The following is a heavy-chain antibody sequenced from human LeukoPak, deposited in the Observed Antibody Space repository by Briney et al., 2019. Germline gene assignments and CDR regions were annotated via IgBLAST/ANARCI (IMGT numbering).Heavy chain of an antibody. CDR1: GYTFTSYG. V-gene: IGHV1-18*01. J-gene: IGHJ6*02. D-gene: IGHD3-3*01. Sequence: ASVKVSCKASGYTFTSYGISWVRQAPGQGLEWMGWISAYNGNTNYAQKLQGRVTMTTGTSTSTAYMELRSLRSDDTAVYYCARDAPPLGDFWSGYQYYYYYYGMDVWGQGTTVTVSS. CDR2: ISAYNGNT. CDR3: ARDAPPLGDFWSGYQYYYYYYGMDV.